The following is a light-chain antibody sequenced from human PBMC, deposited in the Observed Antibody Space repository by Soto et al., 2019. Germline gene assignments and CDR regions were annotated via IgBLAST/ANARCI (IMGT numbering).Light chain of an antibody. CDR3: QSYDSSLSGRGV. CDR1: SSDVGGYNY. CDR2: EVS. J-gene: IGLJ2*01. Sequence: QSALTQPASVSGSPGQSITISCTGSSSDVGGYNYVSWYQQHPDKAPKVIIYEVSNRPSGVSNRFSGSKSGNTASLTISGLQAEDEADYYCQSYDSSLSGRGVFGGGTKLTVL. V-gene: IGLV2-14*01.